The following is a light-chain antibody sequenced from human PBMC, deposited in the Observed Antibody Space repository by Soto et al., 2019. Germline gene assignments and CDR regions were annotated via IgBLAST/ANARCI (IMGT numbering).Light chain of an antibody. CDR2: AAS. J-gene: IGKJ2*01. CDR1: QGMSNY. Sequence: DIQMTQSPSAMSASVGDRVTITCRASQGMSNYLAWFQQKPGKVTKRLIYAASSLQSGVPSRFSGSGSGTEFTLTIRSLQPEDFATYYCLPHNSYPLTFGQGTKLEIK. V-gene: IGKV1-17*03. CDR3: LPHNSYPLT.